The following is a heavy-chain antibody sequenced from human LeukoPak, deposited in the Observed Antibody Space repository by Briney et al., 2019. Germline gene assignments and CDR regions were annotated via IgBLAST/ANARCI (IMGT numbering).Heavy chain of an antibody. CDR3: AREGLRGDGMDV. CDR1: GGSFSGYY. Sequence: SETLSLTCAVYGGSFSGYYWSWIRQPPGKGLEWIGEINHSGSTNYNPSLKSRVTISVDTSKNQFSLKLSSVTAADTAVYYCAREGLRGDGMDVWGQGTTVTVSS. J-gene: IGHJ6*02. V-gene: IGHV4-34*01. CDR2: INHSGST. D-gene: IGHD3-10*01.